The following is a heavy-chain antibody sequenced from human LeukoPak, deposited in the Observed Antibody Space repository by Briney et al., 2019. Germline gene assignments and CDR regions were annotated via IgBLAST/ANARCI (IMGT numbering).Heavy chain of an antibody. CDR1: GFTFSSYS. V-gene: IGHV3-48*04. Sequence: GGSLRLSCAASGFTFSSYSMNWVRQAPGKGLEWVSYISSSSSTIYYADSVKGRFTISRDNAKNSLYLQMNSLRAEDTAVYYCARDFRDIVVVPAAIPWAFDIWGQGTMVTVSS. CDR2: ISSSSSTI. J-gene: IGHJ3*02. D-gene: IGHD2-2*01. CDR3: ARDFRDIVVVPAAIPWAFDI.